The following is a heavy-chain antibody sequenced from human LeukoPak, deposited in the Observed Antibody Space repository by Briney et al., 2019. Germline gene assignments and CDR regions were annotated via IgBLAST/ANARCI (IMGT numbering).Heavy chain of an antibody. D-gene: IGHD6-13*01. CDR3: ARDAPQVPAAGVLAS. V-gene: IGHV3-53*01. J-gene: IGHJ5*02. CDR2: IYSRGDT. Sequence: GGSLRLSCAASGFTVSDNYMSWVRQAPGKGLEWVLVIYSRGDTYYADSVEGRFTISKDNSKNTLFLQMNSLRVEDTAIYYCARDAPQVPAAGVLASWGQGSLVTVSS. CDR1: GFTVSDNY.